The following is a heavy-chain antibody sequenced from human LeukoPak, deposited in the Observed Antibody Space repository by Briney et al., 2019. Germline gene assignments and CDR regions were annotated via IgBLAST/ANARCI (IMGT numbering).Heavy chain of an antibody. Sequence: SETLSLTCAVYGGSFSGYYWSWIRQPPGKGLEWIEEINHSGSTNYNPSLKSRVTISVDTSKDQFSLKLSSVTAADTAVYYCARGPRGIAARPSWFDPWGQGTLVTVSS. D-gene: IGHD6-6*01. CDR2: INHSGST. CDR1: GGSFSGYY. V-gene: IGHV4-34*01. J-gene: IGHJ5*02. CDR3: ARGPRGIAARPSWFDP.